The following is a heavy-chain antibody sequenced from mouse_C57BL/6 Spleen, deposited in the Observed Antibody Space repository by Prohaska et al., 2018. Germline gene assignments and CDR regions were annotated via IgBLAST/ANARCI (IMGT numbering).Heavy chain of an antibody. Sequence: EVQLVESGGGLVQPKGSLKLSCAASGFSFNTYAMNWVRQAPGKGLEWVARIRSKRNNYATYYADSVKDRFTISRDDSESMLYLQMNNLKTEETAMYYCVRPQRGAYAMDYWGQGTSVTVSS. J-gene: IGHJ4*01. CDR2: IRSKRNNYAT. CDR1: GFSFNTYA. V-gene: IGHV10-1*01. CDR3: VRPQRGAYAMDY.